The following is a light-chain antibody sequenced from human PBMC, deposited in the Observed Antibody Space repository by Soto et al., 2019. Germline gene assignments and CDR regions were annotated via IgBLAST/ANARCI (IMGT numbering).Light chain of an antibody. CDR2: GNT. CDR1: SSDVGAYNY. CDR3: QSYDSSLSGSSV. V-gene: IGLV2-11*01. J-gene: IGLJ1*01. Sequence: QSALTQPRSLSGSPGQSVTISCTGTSSDVGAYNYVSWYQHHPGKAPKLLIYGNTNRPSGVPDRFSGSRSGTSASLAITGLQAEDDGDYYCQSYDSSLSGSSVFGTGTKLTVL.